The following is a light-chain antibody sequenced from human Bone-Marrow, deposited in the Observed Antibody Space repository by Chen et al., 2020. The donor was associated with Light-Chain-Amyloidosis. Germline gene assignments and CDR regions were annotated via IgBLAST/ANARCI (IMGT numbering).Light chain of an antibody. Sequence: EIVLTQSPGTLSLSPGEGANLSCRASQTISSNYLTWYQQKFGQAPRLHIYGSSSRATSIPDSFTGSGSGADFTLTNNRLEPEDFAMYYCQQYGTSPLTFDGGTKVEIK. V-gene: IGKV3-20*01. CDR2: GSS. J-gene: IGKJ4*01. CDR1: QTISSNY. CDR3: QQYGTSPLT.